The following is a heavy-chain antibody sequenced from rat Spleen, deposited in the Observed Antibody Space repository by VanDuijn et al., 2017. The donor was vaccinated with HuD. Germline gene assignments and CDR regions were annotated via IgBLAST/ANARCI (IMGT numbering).Heavy chain of an antibody. CDR3: VRLLGAPDWYFDF. Sequence: EVQLVESGGGLVQPGRSMKLSCAASGFTFTNYYMAWVHQAPTRGLEWVASINTGGGNTYYRGSVKGRFTISRDNAKSTLYLQMDSLRSEDTATYYCVRLLGAPDWYFDFWGPGTMVTVSS. CDR1: GFTFTNYY. CDR2: INTGGGNT. D-gene: IGHD5-1*01. V-gene: IGHV5-25*01. J-gene: IGHJ1*01.